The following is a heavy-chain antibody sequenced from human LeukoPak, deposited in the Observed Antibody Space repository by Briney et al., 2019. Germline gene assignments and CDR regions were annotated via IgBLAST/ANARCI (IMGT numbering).Heavy chain of an antibody. CDR2: IYYSGST. J-gene: IGHJ4*02. CDR3: AGYSSSWYYFDY. V-gene: IGHV4-59*01. Sequence: PSETLSLTCTASGVTISSYYWSWIRQPPGKGLEWVGYIYYSGSTNYNPSLKSRVIISVDTSKNQFSLKLSSVAAATTAVYYCAGYSSSWYYFDYWGQGTLVTVSS. CDR1: GVTISSYY. D-gene: IGHD6-13*01.